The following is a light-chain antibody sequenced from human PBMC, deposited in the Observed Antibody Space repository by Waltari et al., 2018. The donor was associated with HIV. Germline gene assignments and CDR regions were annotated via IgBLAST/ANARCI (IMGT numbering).Light chain of an antibody. Sequence: QSGLTQPPSASGTIGQRVTISCLGRRSNIGVNSVNWYQQLPGTAPRLLIYNTQQRPSGVPDRFSGSKSGTSAYLAISGLQAADEADYYCSAWDDNVNGLFGGGTKLTVL. CDR2: NTQ. CDR3: SAWDDNVNGL. J-gene: IGLJ2*01. CDR1: RSNIGVNS. V-gene: IGLV1-44*01.